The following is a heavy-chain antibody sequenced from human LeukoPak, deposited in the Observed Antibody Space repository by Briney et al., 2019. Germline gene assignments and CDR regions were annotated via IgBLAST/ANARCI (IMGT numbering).Heavy chain of an antibody. CDR2: IRYDGSNK. V-gene: IGHV3-30*02. CDR3: AKVRYVLYSSSWYPGFDY. CDR1: GFTFSSYG. D-gene: IGHD6-13*01. J-gene: IGHJ4*02. Sequence: GGSLRLSCAASGFTFSSYGMHWVRQAPGKGLEWVAFIRYDGSNKYYADSVKGRFTISRDNSKKTLYLQMNSLRAEDTAVYYCAKVRYVLYSSSWYPGFDYWGQGTLVIVSS.